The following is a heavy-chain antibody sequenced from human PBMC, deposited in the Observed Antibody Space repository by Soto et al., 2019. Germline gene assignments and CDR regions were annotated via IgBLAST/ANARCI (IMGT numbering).Heavy chain of an antibody. Sequence: QLRLQESGPGLVKPSETLSLTCTVSGGSISSSSYYWGWIRQPPGKGLEWIGSIYYSGSTYYNPSLKSRVTISVDTSKNQFSLKLSSVTAADTAVYYCAGQGGRGIAARLNWFDPWGQGTLVTVSS. CDR3: AGQGGRGIAARLNWFDP. CDR1: GGSISSSSYY. V-gene: IGHV4-39*01. D-gene: IGHD6-6*01. CDR2: IYYSGST. J-gene: IGHJ5*02.